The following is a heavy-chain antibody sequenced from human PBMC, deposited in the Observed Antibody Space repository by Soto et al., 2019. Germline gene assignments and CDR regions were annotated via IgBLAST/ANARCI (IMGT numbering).Heavy chain of an antibody. V-gene: IGHV3-30-3*01. J-gene: IGHJ3*01. CDR1: GSPFD. CDR2: IVPDGRNQ. CDR3: ARGPTQGAFDL. Sequence: QVQLVEFGGGVVQPGRSLRLSCVASGSPFDVHWVRQAPGKGPAWVAHIVPDGRNQYWADSVKGRFTGSRDNAKNTVYLQMNSLRSDDTAVYYCARGPTQGAFDLWGQGTMVTVSS.